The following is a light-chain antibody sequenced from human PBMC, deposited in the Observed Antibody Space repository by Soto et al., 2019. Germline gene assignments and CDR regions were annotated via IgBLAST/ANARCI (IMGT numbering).Light chain of an antibody. Sequence: QSALTQPRSVSGSPGQSVTISCTGTSSDVGGYNYVSWYQQHPDKAPKVMIYDVSQRPSGVPDRFSGSKSGNTASLTISGLQAEDEADYYCCSYAGRYIWLFGGGTQLTVL. CDR1: SSDVGGYNY. J-gene: IGLJ3*02. V-gene: IGLV2-11*01. CDR3: CSYAGRYIWL. CDR2: DVS.